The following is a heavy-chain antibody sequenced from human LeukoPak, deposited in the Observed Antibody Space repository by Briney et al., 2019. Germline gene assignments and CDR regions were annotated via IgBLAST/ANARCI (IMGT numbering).Heavy chain of an antibody. CDR3: AREVAHSSGINYYYYYGMDV. D-gene: IGHD6-19*01. V-gene: IGHV3-30-3*01. CDR1: GFTFSSYA. Sequence: GGSLRLSCAASGFTFSSYAMHWVRQAPGKGLEWVAVISYDGSNKYYADSVKGRFTISRDNSKNTLYLQMNSLRAEDTAVYYCAREVAHSSGINYYYYYGMDVWGQGTTVTVSS. J-gene: IGHJ6*02. CDR2: ISYDGSNK.